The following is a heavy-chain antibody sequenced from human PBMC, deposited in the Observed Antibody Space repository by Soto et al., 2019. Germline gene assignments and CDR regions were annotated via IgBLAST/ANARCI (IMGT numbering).Heavy chain of an antibody. CDR1: GGSFSGYY. CDR2: INHSGST. CDR3: ARARYIGYYYYDMDV. J-gene: IGHJ6*02. D-gene: IGHD1-1*01. Sequence: SETLSLTCAVYGGSFSGYYWSWIRQPPGKGLEWIGEINHSGSTNYNPSLKSRVTISVDTSKNQFSLKLSSVTAADTAVYYCARARYIGYYYYDMDVWGQGTTVTVSS. V-gene: IGHV4-34*01.